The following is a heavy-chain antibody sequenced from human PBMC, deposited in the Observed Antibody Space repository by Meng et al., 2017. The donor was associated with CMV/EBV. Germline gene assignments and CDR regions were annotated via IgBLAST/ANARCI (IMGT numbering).Heavy chain of an antibody. Sequence: QGQLKYSGPVLLNPTQTLSLTCTLSGCYISMSDYFCSWIRQPPWKGLELIGYIYYSGSTYYNPSLKSRVTISVDTSKNQFSLKLSSVTAADTAVYYCARVGRTSCYDYWGQGTLVTVSS. CDR3: ARVGRTSCYDY. CDR1: GCYISMSDYF. CDR2: IYYSGST. V-gene: IGHV4-30-4*08. J-gene: IGHJ4*02. D-gene: IGHD2-2*01.